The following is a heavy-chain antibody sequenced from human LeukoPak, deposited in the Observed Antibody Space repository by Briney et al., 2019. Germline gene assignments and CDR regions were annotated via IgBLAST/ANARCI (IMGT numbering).Heavy chain of an antibody. D-gene: IGHD3-3*01. CDR2: IYSGGSA. V-gene: IGHV3-53*01. CDR3: ARREITIFGVVEE. Sequence: GGSLRLSCAASGFTVSRNYMSWVRQAPGPGLKWVSVIYSGGSAYYADSVKGRFTISRDNSKNTLYLQMNSLRAEDTAVYYCARREITIFGVVEEWGQGTLVTVSS. J-gene: IGHJ4*02. CDR1: GFTVSRNY.